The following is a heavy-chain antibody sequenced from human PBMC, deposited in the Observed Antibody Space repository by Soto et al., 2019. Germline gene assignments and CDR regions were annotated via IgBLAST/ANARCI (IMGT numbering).Heavy chain of an antibody. CDR3: ARYTWQHPNDY. D-gene: IGHD1-20*01. Sequence: GPSLKISCKGSGDRFTRYWISWVRQMPGKGLEWMGRIDPSDSYTNYSPSFQGHVTISADKSISTAYLQWSSLKASDTAMYYCARYTWQHPNDYWGQGTLVTVSS. CDR1: GDRFTRYW. CDR2: IDPSDSYT. J-gene: IGHJ4*02. V-gene: IGHV5-10-1*01.